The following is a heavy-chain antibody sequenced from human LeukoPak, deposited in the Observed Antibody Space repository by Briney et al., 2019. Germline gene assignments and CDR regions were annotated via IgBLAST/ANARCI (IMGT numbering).Heavy chain of an antibody. CDR3: ARAHTMVRGVIIHAFDI. D-gene: IGHD3-10*01. Sequence: SVKVSCMASGGTFSSYAIRWVRQAPAQGLEWMGGIIPIFGTANYAQKFQGRVTITTDESTSTAYMELSSLRSEDTAVYYWARAHTMVRGVIIHAFDIWGQGTIVTVSS. J-gene: IGHJ3*02. CDR2: IIPIFGTA. V-gene: IGHV1-69*05. CDR1: GGTFSSYA.